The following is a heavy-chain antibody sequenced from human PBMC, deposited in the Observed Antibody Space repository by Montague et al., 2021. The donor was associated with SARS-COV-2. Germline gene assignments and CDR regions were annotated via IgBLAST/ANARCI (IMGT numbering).Heavy chain of an antibody. CDR3: AKLSGGSYLHYFEY. CDR1: GFTFSSYG. J-gene: IGHJ4*02. Sequence: SLRLSCAASGFTFSSYGMHWVRQAPGKGLEWVAVIWYDGSNKYYADSVKGRFTISRDISKNTLYLQMNSLRAEDTAVYYCAKLSGGSYLHYFEYWGQGTLVTVSS. CDR2: IWYDGSNK. D-gene: IGHD1-26*01. V-gene: IGHV3-33*06.